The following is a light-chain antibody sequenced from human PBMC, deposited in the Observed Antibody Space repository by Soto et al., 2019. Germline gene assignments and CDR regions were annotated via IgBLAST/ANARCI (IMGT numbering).Light chain of an antibody. CDR3: SSYTSISTLYV. Sequence: QSVLTQPASVSGSPGQSITISCTGTSSDVGGYNYVSWYQHHPGKAPKLMIYEVSNRPSGVSNRFSGSKSGNTASLTISGLQAEDRADYYCSSYTSISTLYVFGTGTKVTVL. CDR2: EVS. V-gene: IGLV2-14*01. CDR1: SSDVGGYNY. J-gene: IGLJ1*01.